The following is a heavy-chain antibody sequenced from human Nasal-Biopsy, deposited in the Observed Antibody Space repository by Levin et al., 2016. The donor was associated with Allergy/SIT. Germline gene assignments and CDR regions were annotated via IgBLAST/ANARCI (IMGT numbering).Heavy chain of an antibody. D-gene: IGHD4-17*01. J-gene: IGHJ4*02. V-gene: IGHV3-48*01. CDR1: GFPFSDYA. Sequence: GESLKISCAVSGFPFSDYAMNWFRRAPGKRLEWISYIDDNSGTTSYADSVKGRFTISRDNVKNSLYLQMTSLRAEDTAIYYCARRAPDYGEHDYWGQGTLVTVSS. CDR3: ARRAPDYGEHDY. CDR2: IDDNSGTT.